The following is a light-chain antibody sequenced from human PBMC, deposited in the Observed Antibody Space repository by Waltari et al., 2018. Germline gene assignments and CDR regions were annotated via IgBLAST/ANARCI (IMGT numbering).Light chain of an antibody. CDR2: DVS. V-gene: IGKV3-11*01. Sequence: EIVLTQSPATLSLSPGERATLSCRASQSVRSYLAWFQQKPGQAPRLVIFDVSNRATGIPARFSGGGSGTDFTLTISSLEPEDFAVYYCQQRFNWPPTFGQGTKLEIK. CDR1: QSVRSY. CDR3: QQRFNWPPT. J-gene: IGKJ2*01.